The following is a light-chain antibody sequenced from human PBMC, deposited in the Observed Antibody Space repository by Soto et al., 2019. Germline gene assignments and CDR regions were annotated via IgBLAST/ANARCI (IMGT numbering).Light chain of an antibody. CDR1: SSDVGSYNR. CDR3: SSFTVSSSVI. V-gene: IGLV2-14*02. CDR2: DVS. Sequence: QSALTQPASVSGSPRQSITVSCTGSSSDVGSYNRVSWYQQYPGKAPKLMVYDVSTRPSGVSNRFSGSKFANTAFLTISWLDAEDEADYYCSSFTVSSSVIFGGGTKVTVL. J-gene: IGLJ2*01.